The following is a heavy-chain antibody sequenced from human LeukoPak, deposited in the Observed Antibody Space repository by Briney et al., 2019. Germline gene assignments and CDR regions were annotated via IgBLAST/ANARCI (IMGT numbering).Heavy chain of an antibody. CDR2: IQNDGSNK. Sequence: GGSLRLSCAASGFTFNSYGIHWVRQAPGKGLEWVAFIQNDGSNKYYADSVKGRFTISRDNSKNTLYLQMNSLRTEDTAVYYCAKSPRPVVRGVIGSNWFDPWGQGTLVTVSS. J-gene: IGHJ5*02. CDR1: GFTFNSYG. CDR3: AKSPRPVVRGVIGSNWFDP. V-gene: IGHV3-30*02. D-gene: IGHD3-10*01.